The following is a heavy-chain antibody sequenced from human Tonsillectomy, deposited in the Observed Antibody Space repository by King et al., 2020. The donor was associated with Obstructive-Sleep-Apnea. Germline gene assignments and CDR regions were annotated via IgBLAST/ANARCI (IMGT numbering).Heavy chain of an antibody. CDR2: IYHSGST. J-gene: IGHJ5*02. CDR3: ARGKNWFDP. Sequence: VQLQESGPGLVKPSETLSLTCTVSDGSISSYYWSWIRQPPGKGLEWIGYIYHSGSTNYNPSLKSRVTISVDTSKNQFSLKLSSVTAADTAVYYCARGKNWFDPWGQGTLVTVSS. CDR1: DGSISSYY. V-gene: IGHV4-59*01.